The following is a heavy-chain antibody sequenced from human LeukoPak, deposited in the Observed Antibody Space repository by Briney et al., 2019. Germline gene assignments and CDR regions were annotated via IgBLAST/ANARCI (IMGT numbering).Heavy chain of an antibody. Sequence: SQTLSLTCTVSGDSISSVNYYWSWVRQPPGKGLEWIGYIYYSGSTYYNPSLKSRVTISSDMSKNQFSLKLSSVTAADTAVYYCARDRKYHDFWSGYSDVWGQGTVVTVSS. D-gene: IGHD3-3*01. CDR2: IYYSGST. V-gene: IGHV4-30-4*01. CDR3: ARDRKYHDFWSGYSDV. J-gene: IGHJ3*01. CDR1: GDSISSVNYY.